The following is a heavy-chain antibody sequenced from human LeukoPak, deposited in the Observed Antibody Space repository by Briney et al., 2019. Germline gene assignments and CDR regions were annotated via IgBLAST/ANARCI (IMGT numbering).Heavy chain of an antibody. CDR1: GFTFSSYA. CDR3: AKDRASGSGSYSYRGFDH. CDR2: ISGSGGST. J-gene: IGHJ5*02. V-gene: IGHV3-23*01. Sequence: GGSLRLSCAAPGFTFSSYAMSWVRQAPGKGLEWVSAISGSGGSTYYADSVKGRFTISRDNSKNTLYLQMNSLRAEDTAVYYCAKDRASGSGSYSYRGFDHWGQGTLVTVSS. D-gene: IGHD6-19*01.